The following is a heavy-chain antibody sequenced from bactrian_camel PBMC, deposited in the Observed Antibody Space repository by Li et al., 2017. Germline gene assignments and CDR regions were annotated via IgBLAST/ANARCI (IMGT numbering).Heavy chain of an antibody. Sequence: HVQLVESGGDSAQTGGSLKLSCIATGFIFNKCAMGWFRQAPGKERERVGYTYTRGGRPYYADSVKGRFTISKDNEKNTLFLQMNSLKPDDSAMYYCAANNPYRRCGLRGATAARDYFYWGQGTQVTVS. V-gene: IGHV3S54*01. CDR3: AANNPYRRCGLRGATAARDYFY. CDR1: GFIFNKCA. D-gene: IGHD1*01. CDR2: TYTRGGRP. J-gene: IGHJ4*01.